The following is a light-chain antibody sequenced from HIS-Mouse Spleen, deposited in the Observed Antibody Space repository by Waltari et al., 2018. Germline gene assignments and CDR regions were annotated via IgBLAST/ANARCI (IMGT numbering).Light chain of an antibody. CDR1: QGIGSY. J-gene: IGKJ2*01. V-gene: IGKV1-8*01. CDR3: QQYYSYPYT. Sequence: AIRMTQSPSSFSASTGDRVTITCRASQGIGSYLAWYRQKPGKAPKLLIYAASTLQSGVPSRFSGSGSGTDFTLTISCLQSEDFATYYCQQYYSYPYTFGQGTKLEIK. CDR2: AAS.